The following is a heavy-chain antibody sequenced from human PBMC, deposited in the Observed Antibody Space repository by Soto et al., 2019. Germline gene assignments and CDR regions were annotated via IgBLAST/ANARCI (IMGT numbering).Heavy chain of an antibody. CDR3: ARDRFNGEGDYGDYVGWFDP. D-gene: IGHD4-17*01. CDR2: IYYSGST. Sequence: QVQLQESGPGLVKPSQTLSLTCTVSGGSISSGGYYWSWIRQHPGKGLEWIGYIYYSGSTYYNPCLKSRVTISVDTSKNQFSLKLSSVTAADTAVYYCARDRFNGEGDYGDYVGWFDPWGQGTLVTVSS. J-gene: IGHJ5*02. CDR1: GGSISSGGYY. V-gene: IGHV4-31*03.